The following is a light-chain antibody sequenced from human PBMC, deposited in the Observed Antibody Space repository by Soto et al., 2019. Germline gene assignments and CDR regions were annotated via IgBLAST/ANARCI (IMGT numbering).Light chain of an antibody. V-gene: IGKV3-15*01. CDR2: GAS. CDR3: QQCSIWRT. Sequence: EIAITQSPATLSRSPGERATLSCRASESVSTNLAWYQQKAGQAPRLLIYGASTRATGIPARFSGSGSGTEFTLTISSLQSEDFAVYYCQQCSIWRTFGQGTKVEIK. CDR1: ESVSTN. J-gene: IGKJ1*01.